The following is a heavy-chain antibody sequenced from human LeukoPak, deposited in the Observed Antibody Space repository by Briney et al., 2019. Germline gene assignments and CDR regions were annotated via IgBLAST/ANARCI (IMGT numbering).Heavy chain of an antibody. V-gene: IGHV1-24*01. CDR2: FDPEDGET. D-gene: IGHD1-26*01. Sequence: ASVSVSCTVSVYTLTELSMHWVPRAPGKGREWRGGFDPEDGETIYAQKFQGRVTMTEDTSTDTAYMEMSSLRSEDTAVYYCATGRWELHFDYWGQGTLVTVSS. J-gene: IGHJ4*02. CDR1: VYTLTELS. CDR3: ATGRWELHFDY.